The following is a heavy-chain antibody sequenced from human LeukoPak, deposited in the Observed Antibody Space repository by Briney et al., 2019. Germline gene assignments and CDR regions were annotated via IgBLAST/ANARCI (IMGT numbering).Heavy chain of an antibody. CDR3: ARDPVEWELLLDY. CDR2: ISIDGSTT. J-gene: IGHJ4*02. Sequence: GGSLRLSCVGSGFTFSSYWMHWVRQGPGKGLEWVSRISIDGSTTTYADSVKGRFTISRDNAKNTAYLQMNSLRAEDTAVYYCARDPVEWELLLDYWGQGTLVTVSS. V-gene: IGHV3-74*01. D-gene: IGHD1-26*01. CDR1: GFTFSSYW.